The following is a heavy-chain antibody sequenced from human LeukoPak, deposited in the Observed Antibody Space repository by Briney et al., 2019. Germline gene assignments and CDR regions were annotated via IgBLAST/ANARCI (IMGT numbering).Heavy chain of an antibody. CDR2: IKYVGSNK. Sequence: GGSWRLSWEAPGSTFGNYGIHWFGQAPARGLEWVAFIKYVGSNKYYADSVKGRFTVSRDNSKNTLYLQMNSLRAEDTAVYYCAKAWPDTYYYDSTGYYYLDYWGQGTLVTVSS. CDR3: AKAWPDTYYYDSTGYYYLDY. D-gene: IGHD3-22*01. CDR1: GSTFGNYG. J-gene: IGHJ4*02. V-gene: IGHV3-30*02.